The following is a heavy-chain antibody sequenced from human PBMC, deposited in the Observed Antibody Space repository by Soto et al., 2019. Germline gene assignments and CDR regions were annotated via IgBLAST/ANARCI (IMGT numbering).Heavy chain of an antibody. D-gene: IGHD3-16*01. Sequence: SETLSLTCTVSGDSISSGNKYWSWIRQPPGKGLEWIGYIFSSGTTYYNPSLKSRLTMSLDASQNQFSLKLNSLTDADTAVYFCARVPSPFDYYYAMDVWGQGTKVTVYS. CDR2: IFSSGTT. CDR1: GDSISSGNKY. V-gene: IGHV4-30-4*01. J-gene: IGHJ6*02. CDR3: ARVPSPFDYYYAMDV.